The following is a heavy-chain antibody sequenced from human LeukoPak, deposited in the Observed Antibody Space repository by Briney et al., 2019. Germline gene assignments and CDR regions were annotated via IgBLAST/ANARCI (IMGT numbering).Heavy chain of an antibody. CDR3: ARRAGAYSHPYDY. J-gene: IGHJ4*02. CDR1: GFTFSTYA. V-gene: IGHV3-23*01. Sequence: GGSLRLSCTASGFTFSTYAMSWVRQAAGKGLEWVSGISGSGDNTYYADSVKGRFTISRDNSKNTLYLQMNSLRAEDTAVYYCARRAGAYSHPYDYWGQGTLVTVSS. CDR2: ISGSGDNT. D-gene: IGHD4/OR15-4a*01.